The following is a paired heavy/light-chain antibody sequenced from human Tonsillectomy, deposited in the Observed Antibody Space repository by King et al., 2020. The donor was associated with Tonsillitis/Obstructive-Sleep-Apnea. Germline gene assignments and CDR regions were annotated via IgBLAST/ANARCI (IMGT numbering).Light chain of an antibody. CDR1: QGIGTD. CDR2: AAS. Sequence: AIQLTQSPSSLSASVGDRVTITCRASQGIGTDLGWYQQKPGQAPKLLIYAASSLQSGVPSRFSGSGSGTAFSLTISSLQPEDFATYYCLQDYNYPWTFGQGTRVELK. J-gene: IGKJ1*01. V-gene: IGKV1-6*01. CDR3: LQDYNYPWT.
Heavy chain of an antibody. CDR1: GFTFASFD. V-gene: IGHV3-23*01. J-gene: IGHJ1*01. CDR2: INTSGGGT. Sequence: EVQVLESGGGVVQPGGSLRLSCAASGFTFASFDMSWVRQAPGNGLEWVSSINTSGGGTHYADSVKGRFTISRDNSKSTLYLQMSSLRGDDTATYFCALDRAGSSWHLFRGQGALVTVSS. CDR3: ALDRAGSSWHLF. D-gene: IGHD6-13*01.